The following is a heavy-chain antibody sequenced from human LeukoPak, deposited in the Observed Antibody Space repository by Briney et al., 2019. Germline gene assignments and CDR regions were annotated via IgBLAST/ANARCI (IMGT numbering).Heavy chain of an antibody. CDR1: GYTFTSYA. J-gene: IGHJ3*02. Sequence: EASVKVSCKASGYTFTSYAMHWVRQAPGQRLEWMGWINAGNGNTKYSQKFQGRVTITADKSTSTAYMELSSLRSEDTAVYYCARADRYYDILTGYYPDAFDIWGQGTMVTVSS. CDR2: INAGNGNT. CDR3: ARADRYYDILTGYYPDAFDI. D-gene: IGHD3-9*01. V-gene: IGHV1-3*01.